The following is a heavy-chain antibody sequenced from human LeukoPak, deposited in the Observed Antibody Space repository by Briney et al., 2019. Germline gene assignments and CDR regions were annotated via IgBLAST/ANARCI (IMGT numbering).Heavy chain of an antibody. CDR3: AKNLGPFDV. D-gene: IGHD3-16*01. Sequence: GGSLRLSCTASGFTFNDFAMTWVRQAPGKGLEWVSSIGDAGTYYADSVKGRFTISRDNSKNMLYLQLNSLRAGDTAMYYCAKNLGPFDVRGQGTMVTVSS. V-gene: IGHV3-23*01. CDR2: IGDAGT. J-gene: IGHJ3*01. CDR1: GFTFNDFA.